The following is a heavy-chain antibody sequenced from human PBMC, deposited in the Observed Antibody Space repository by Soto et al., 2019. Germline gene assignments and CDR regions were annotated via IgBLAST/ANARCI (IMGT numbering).Heavy chain of an antibody. J-gene: IGHJ6*02. V-gene: IGHV6-1*01. CDR1: GDSVSSNSAA. CDR2: TYYRSKWYN. D-gene: IGHD3-3*02. Sequence: CAISGDSVSSNSAAWNWIRQSPSRGLEWLGRTYYRSKWYNDYAVSVKSRITINPDTSKNQFSLQLNSVTPEDTAVYYCASSWGHHFWSGYPNLDVWGQGTTVTVSS. CDR3: ASSWGHHFWSGYPNLDV.